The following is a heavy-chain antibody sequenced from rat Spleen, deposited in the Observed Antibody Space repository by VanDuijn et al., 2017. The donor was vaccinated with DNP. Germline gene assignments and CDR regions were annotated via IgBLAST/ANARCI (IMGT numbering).Heavy chain of an antibody. CDR3: AREKKYYDGSYSYYFDY. CDR2: ITSSGGST. CDR1: GFTFSNYG. Sequence: EVQLVESGGGLVQPGRSLKLSCAASGFTFSNYGMAWVRQAPTKGLEWVASITSSGGSTYYPDSVKGRFTISRDNAKNTLYLQMNSLRSEDTATYYCAREKKYYDGSYSYYFDYWGQGVMVTVSS. J-gene: IGHJ2*01. V-gene: IGHV5S13*01. D-gene: IGHD1-12*02.